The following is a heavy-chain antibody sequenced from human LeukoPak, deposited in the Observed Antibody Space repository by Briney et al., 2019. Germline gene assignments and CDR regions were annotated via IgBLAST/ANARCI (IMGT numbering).Heavy chain of an antibody. D-gene: IGHD6-19*01. CDR1: GFTFSKYA. CDR2: ISVSGGST. J-gene: IGHJ4*02. Sequence: GGSLRLSCAASGFTFSKYAMTWVRQAPGKGLEWVSGISVSGGSTNYADSVKGRFTISRDNSKNTLYLQMNSLRAEDTAVYYCARVPGRLAFDYWGQGTLVTVSS. V-gene: IGHV3-23*01. CDR3: ARVPGRLAFDY.